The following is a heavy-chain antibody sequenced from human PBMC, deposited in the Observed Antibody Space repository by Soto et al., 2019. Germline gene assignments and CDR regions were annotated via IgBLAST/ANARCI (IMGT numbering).Heavy chain of an antibody. CDR1: GYTFTSYY. Sequence: ASVKISCKASGYTFTSYYIHWVRQAPGQGLEWMGIINPSGGSTSYAQKFQGRVTMTRDTSTSTGYMELSSLRSEDTAVYYCARDRIVRVMVRGIISVYYYGMDVWGQGTTVTVSS. D-gene: IGHD3-10*01. CDR3: ARDRIVRVMVRGIISVYYYGMDV. V-gene: IGHV1-46*01. CDR2: INPSGGST. J-gene: IGHJ6*02.